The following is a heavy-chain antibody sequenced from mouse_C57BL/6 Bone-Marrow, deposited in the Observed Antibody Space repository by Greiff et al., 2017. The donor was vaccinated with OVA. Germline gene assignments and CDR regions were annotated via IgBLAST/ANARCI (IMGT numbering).Heavy chain of an antibody. V-gene: IGHV14-4*01. D-gene: IGHD1-1*01. CDR3: TIYYGSSLYAMDY. CDR1: GFNIKDDY. CDR2: IDPENGDT. J-gene: IGHJ4*01. Sequence: VQLQQSGAELVRPGASVKLSCTASGFNIKDDYMHWVKQRPEQGLEWIGWIDPENGDTEYASKFQGKATITADTSSNTAYLQLSSLTSEDTAVYYGTIYYGSSLYAMDYWGQGTSVTVSS.